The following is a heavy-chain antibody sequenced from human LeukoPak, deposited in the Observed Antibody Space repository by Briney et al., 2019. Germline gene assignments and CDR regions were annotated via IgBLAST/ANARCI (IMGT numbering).Heavy chain of an antibody. CDR3: ARVRGFGPDTAMAY. Sequence: SETLSLTCAVYGGSFSGYYWSWIRQPPGKGLEWIGEINHSGSTNYNPSLKGRVTISVDTSKNQFSLKLSSVTAADTAVYYCARVRGFGPDTAMAYWGQGTLVTVSS. CDR1: GGSFSGYY. V-gene: IGHV4-34*01. D-gene: IGHD5-18*01. J-gene: IGHJ4*02. CDR2: INHSGST.